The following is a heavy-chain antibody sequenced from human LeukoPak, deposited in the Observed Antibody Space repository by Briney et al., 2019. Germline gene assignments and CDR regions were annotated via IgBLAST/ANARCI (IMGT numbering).Heavy chain of an antibody. CDR2: INGDGSTT. CDR1: GFTFSTYW. J-gene: IGHJ4*02. CDR3: ARDYAGSPDY. Sequence: GGSLRLSCTASGFTFSTYWINWVRQSPGKGLVWVALINGDGSTTTHADSVKGRFTISRDNAKNTAYLQMNSLRDADTAVYFCARDYAGSPDYWGQGTLVTVSA. V-gene: IGHV3-74*03. D-gene: IGHD3-10*01.